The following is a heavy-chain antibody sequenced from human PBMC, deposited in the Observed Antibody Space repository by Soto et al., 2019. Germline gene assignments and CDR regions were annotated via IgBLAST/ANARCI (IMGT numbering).Heavy chain of an antibody. Sequence: QVQLQESGPGLVKPSQALSLTCSVSGASVSSVFYHWSWVRQHPGKGLEWIGYITGSPYYNPSLKSRVTISLGTSRNQFSLEVTSVTVADTAVYYCATLTAGGGGRGFWGQGILVTVSS. CDR2: ITGSP. CDR1: GASVSSVFYH. J-gene: IGHJ4*02. V-gene: IGHV4-31*03. D-gene: IGHD6-25*01. CDR3: ATLTAGGGGRGF.